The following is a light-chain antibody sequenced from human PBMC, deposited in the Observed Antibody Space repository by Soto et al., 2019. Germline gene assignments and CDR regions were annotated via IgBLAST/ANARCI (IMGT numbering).Light chain of an antibody. Sequence: EIVMTQSPATLSVSPGERVTLSCRASQSVRNSLAWYQQKPGQPPRLLIYGASTRATGIPARFSGSGSGTEFTLSISTLQSEDSAIYYCQQYANRPLYTFGQGTKVEIK. V-gene: IGKV3-15*01. CDR3: QQYANRPLYT. J-gene: IGKJ2*01. CDR1: QSVRNS. CDR2: GAS.